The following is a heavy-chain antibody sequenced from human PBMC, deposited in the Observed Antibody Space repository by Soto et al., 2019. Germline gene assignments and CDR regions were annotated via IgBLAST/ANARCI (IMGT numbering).Heavy chain of an antibody. D-gene: IGHD6-13*01. CDR3: ARGFLRGFIAAAGRKSNWFDP. J-gene: IGHJ5*02. V-gene: IGHV4-34*01. Sequence: ERRSRTWSVYGASLSGYDWGWIRQPAEKGLGWIGEINQSGSTNYNRCCKRQGTISGDTSKNHSSLKLSSVTAADKAVYYCARGFLRGFIAAAGRKSNWFDPCRQGTLVTVSS. CDR2: INQSGST. CDR1: GASLSGYD.